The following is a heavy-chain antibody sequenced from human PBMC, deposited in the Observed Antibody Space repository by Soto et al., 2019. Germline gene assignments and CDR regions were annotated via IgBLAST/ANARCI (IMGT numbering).Heavy chain of an antibody. J-gene: IGHJ4*02. D-gene: IGHD6-6*01. CDR3: ARVYSSSSGRAIDY. V-gene: IGHV3-7*01. Sequence: LRLSCEASGFSFSNYWMTWVRQAPGKGLEWLANIKQDGSEKYYVDSVKGRFTISRDNAKNSLFLQMSSLRADDTAVYYCARVYSSSSGRAIDYWGQGTLVTVSS. CDR2: IKQDGSEK. CDR1: GFSFSNYW.